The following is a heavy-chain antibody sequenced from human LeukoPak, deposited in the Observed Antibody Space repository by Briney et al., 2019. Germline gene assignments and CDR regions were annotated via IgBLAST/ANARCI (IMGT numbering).Heavy chain of an antibody. V-gene: IGHV3-33*01. Sequence: PGGSLRLSCAASGFTFRNHGMHWVRQAPDKGLEWVAVIWYDGSNKYYGGSVKGRFTISRDNSKNMLYLQMNSLRAEDTAVYFCVRDRSARYLDYWGQGTLVTVSS. J-gene: IGHJ4*02. CDR2: IWYDGSNK. CDR3: VRDRSARYLDY. CDR1: GFTFRNHG.